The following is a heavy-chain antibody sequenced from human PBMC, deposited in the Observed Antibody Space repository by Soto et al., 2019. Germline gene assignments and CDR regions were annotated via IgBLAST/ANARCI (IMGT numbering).Heavy chain of an antibody. J-gene: IGHJ6*02. CDR2: ISSSSYI. D-gene: IGHD3-22*01. Sequence: GGSLRLSCAASGFTFSSYSMNWVRQAPGKGLEWVSSISSSSYIYYADSVKGRFTISRDNAKNSLYLQMNSLRAEDTAVYYCGRGGYGRSPPIFNGMDVWGRRTTVTVCS. V-gene: IGHV3-21*01. CDR1: GFTFSSYS. CDR3: GRGGYGRSPPIFNGMDV.